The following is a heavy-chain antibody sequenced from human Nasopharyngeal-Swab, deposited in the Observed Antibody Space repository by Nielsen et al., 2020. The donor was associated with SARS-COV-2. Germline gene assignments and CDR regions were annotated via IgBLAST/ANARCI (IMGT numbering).Heavy chain of an antibody. CDR1: GFTFSSYA. CDR2: ISYDGSNK. Sequence: GESLKISCAASGFTFSSYAMHWVRQAPGKGLEWVAVISYDGSNKYYADSVKGRFTISRDNSKNTLYLQMNSLRAEDTAVYYCTVAVAVHYFDYWGQGTLVTVSS. V-gene: IGHV3-30-3*01. D-gene: IGHD6-19*01. J-gene: IGHJ4*02. CDR3: TVAVAVHYFDY.